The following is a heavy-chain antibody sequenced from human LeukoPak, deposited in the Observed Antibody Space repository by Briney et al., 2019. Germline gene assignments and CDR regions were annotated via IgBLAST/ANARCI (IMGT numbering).Heavy chain of an antibody. CDR2: ISSSSSSYI. CDR1: GFTFSSYS. V-gene: IGHV3-21*01. D-gene: IGHD2-21*01. Sequence: PGGSLRLSCAASGFTFSSYSMNWVRQAPGKGLEWVSSISSSSSSYIYYADSVKGRFTISRVNAKNSLYLQMNNLRAEGTAVYYCASCAAALDCYFDYWGQGTLVTVSS. CDR3: ASCAAALDCYFDY. J-gene: IGHJ4*02.